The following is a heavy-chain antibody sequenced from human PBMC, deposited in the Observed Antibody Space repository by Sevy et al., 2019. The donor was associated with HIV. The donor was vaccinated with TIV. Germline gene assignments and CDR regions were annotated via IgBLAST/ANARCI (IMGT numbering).Heavy chain of an antibody. D-gene: IGHD2-2*01. V-gene: IGHV4-4*07. CDR1: GGSISTYY. CDR2: THTSGTT. Sequence: ASETLSLTCTVSGGSISTYYWTWIRQPAGKRLEWIGRTHTSGTTSSNPSLKSRVTMSVDTSKNQFSLKLSSVTAADTAVYYCAREYQSAYFDYWGQGTLVTVSS. J-gene: IGHJ4*02. CDR3: AREYQSAYFDY.